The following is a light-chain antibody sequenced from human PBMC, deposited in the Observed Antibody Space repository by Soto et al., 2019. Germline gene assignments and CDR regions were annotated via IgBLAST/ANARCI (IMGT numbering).Light chain of an antibody. V-gene: IGKV3-15*01. CDR2: GAS. Sequence: EIVMTQSPATLSVSPGERATLSCRASQSVSSNLAWYQQKPGQAPSLLIYGASTRAPGIPARVSGSGSGTEFTLTISSLQSEDFAVYYCQQYNNWSPKYTCGQGTKLVMK. CDR1: QSVSSN. CDR3: QQYNNWSPKYT. J-gene: IGKJ2*01.